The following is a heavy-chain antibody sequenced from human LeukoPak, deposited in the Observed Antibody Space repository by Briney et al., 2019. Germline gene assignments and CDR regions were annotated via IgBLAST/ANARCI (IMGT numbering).Heavy chain of an antibody. Sequence: SETLSLTCTVSGVSISSSNSYWGWIRQPPGKGLEWIGSIYYSGNTYYNASLKSQVSISIDTSKNQFSLRLTSVTAADTAVYYCARAVSRYGYNHYYYYMDVWGKGTTVTISS. D-gene: IGHD1-14*01. V-gene: IGHV4-39*01. J-gene: IGHJ6*03. CDR3: ARAVSRYGYNHYYYYMDV. CDR1: GVSISSSNSY. CDR2: IYYSGNT.